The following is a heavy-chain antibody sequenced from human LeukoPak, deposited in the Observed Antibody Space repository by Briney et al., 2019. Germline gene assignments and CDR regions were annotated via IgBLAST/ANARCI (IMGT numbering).Heavy chain of an antibody. D-gene: IGHD2-15*01. V-gene: IGHV3-21*01. CDR2: ISSSSSYI. CDR1: GFTFSTYT. Sequence: GESLKISCAASGFTFSTYTMTWVRQAPGKGLEWVSSISSSSSYIYYADSVKGRFTISRDNAKNSLYLQMNSLRAEDTAVYYCARIYCSGGSCLGGFDPWGQGTLVTVSS. J-gene: IGHJ5*02. CDR3: ARIYCSGGSCLGGFDP.